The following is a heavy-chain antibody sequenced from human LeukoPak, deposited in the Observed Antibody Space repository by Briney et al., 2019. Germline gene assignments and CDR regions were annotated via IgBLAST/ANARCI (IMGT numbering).Heavy chain of an antibody. CDR3: ARALMTGSSTSWPYNWFDP. D-gene: IGHD2-2*01. CDR1: GYSISSGYY. V-gene: IGHV4-38-2*01. J-gene: IGHJ5*02. Sequence: VQPSETLSLTCAVSGYSISSGYYWGWIRQPPGKGLGWIGSIYHSGSTYYSPSLKSRVTISVDTPNNQFSLKLSPVTAADTAVYYCARALMTGSSTSWPYNWFDPWGQGTLVTVSS. CDR2: IYHSGST.